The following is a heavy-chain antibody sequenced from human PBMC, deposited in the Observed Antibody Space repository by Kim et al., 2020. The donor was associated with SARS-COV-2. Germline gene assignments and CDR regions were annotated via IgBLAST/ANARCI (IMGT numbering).Heavy chain of an antibody. D-gene: IGHD3-16*02. CDR2: INTNTGNP. CDR1: GYTFTSYA. V-gene: IGHV7-4-1*02. Sequence: ASVKVSCKASGYTFTSYAMNWVRQAPGQGLEWMGWINTNTGNPTYAQGFTGRFVFSLDTSVSTAYLQISSLKAEDTAVYYCARIQLGDYIWGSYRYSDYWGQGTLVTVSS. CDR3: ARIQLGDYIWGSYRYSDY. J-gene: IGHJ4*02.